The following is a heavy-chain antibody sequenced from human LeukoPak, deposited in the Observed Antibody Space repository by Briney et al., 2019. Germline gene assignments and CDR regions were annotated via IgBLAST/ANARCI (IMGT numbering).Heavy chain of an antibody. CDR3: ARPVAGYSYGFDY. D-gene: IGHD5-18*01. CDR2: IYPGDSDT. Sequence: GESPKISCKGSGYSFTSYWVGWVRQMPGKGLEWMGIIYPGDSDTRYSPSFQGQVTISADKSISTAYLQWSSLKASDTAMYYCARPVAGYSYGFDYWGQGTLVTVSS. V-gene: IGHV5-51*01. CDR1: GYSFTSYW. J-gene: IGHJ4*02.